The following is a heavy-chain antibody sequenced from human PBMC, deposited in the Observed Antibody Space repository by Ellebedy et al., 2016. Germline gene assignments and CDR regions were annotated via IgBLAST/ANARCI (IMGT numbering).Heavy chain of an antibody. CDR2: ISSNGGST. CDR1: GFTFSSYA. V-gene: IGHV3-64D*06. D-gene: IGHD5-18*01. J-gene: IGHJ4*02. Sequence: GESLKISXSASGFTFSSYAMHWVRQAPGKGLEYVSAISSNGGSTYYADSVKGRFTISRDNSKNTLYLQMSSLRAEDTAVYYCVKDQSGYSYGYVGDYWGQGTLVTVSS. CDR3: VKDQSGYSYGYVGDY.